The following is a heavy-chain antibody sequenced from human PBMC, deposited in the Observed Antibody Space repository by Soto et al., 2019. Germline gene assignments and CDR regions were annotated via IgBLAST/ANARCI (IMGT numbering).Heavy chain of an antibody. CDR1: GFTFSNAW. D-gene: IGHD3-9*01. CDR3: TTEGLYDILTGYYGYYYGMDV. J-gene: IGHJ6*02. CDR2: IKSKTDGGTT. Sequence: EVQLVESGGGLVKPGGSLRLSCAASGFTFSNAWMSWVRQAPGKGLEWVGRIKSKTDGGTTDYAAPVKGRFTISRDDSKNTLYLKMNSLKTEDTAVYYCTTEGLYDILTGYYGYYYGMDVWGQGTTVTVSS. V-gene: IGHV3-15*01.